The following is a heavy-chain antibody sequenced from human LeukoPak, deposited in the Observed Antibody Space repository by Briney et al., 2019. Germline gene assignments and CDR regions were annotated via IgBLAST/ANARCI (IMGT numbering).Heavy chain of an antibody. CDR3: ATIDFWSGYRDY. Sequence: ESSQTLSLTCTVSGGSISSGSYYWSWIRQPAGKGLEWIGRIYTSGSTNYNPSLKSRVTISVDTSKNQFSLKLSSVTAADTAVYYCATIDFWSGYRDYWGQGTLVTVSS. V-gene: IGHV4-61*02. D-gene: IGHD3-3*01. CDR1: GGSISSGSYY. CDR2: IYTSGST. J-gene: IGHJ4*02.